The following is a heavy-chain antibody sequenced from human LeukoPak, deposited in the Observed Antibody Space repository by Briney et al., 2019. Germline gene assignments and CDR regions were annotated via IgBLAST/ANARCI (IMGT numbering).Heavy chain of an antibody. J-gene: IGHJ6*03. Sequence: ASVKVSCKASGYTFTSYAMHWVRQAPGQRLEWMGWINAGNGNTKYSQKFQGRVTITRDTSASTAYMELSSLRPEDTAVYYCARSVAVAGRGERYYYYYMDVWGKGATVTVS. V-gene: IGHV1-3*01. CDR2: INAGNGNT. CDR1: GYTFTSYA. D-gene: IGHD6-19*01. CDR3: ARSVAVAGRGERYYYYYMDV.